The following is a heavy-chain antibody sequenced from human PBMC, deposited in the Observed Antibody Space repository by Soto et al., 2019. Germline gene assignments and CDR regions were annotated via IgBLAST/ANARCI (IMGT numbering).Heavy chain of an antibody. Sequence: ETLSLTYTVSGESISSYYWSWIRQPPGKGLEWIGYIYYSGSTNYNPSLKSRVTISVDTSKNQFSLKLSSVTAADTAVYYCARVPQVRRPNWFDPWGQGTLVTVSS. J-gene: IGHJ5*02. CDR2: IYYSGST. CDR1: GESISSYY. V-gene: IGHV4-59*01. CDR3: ARVPQVRRPNWFDP.